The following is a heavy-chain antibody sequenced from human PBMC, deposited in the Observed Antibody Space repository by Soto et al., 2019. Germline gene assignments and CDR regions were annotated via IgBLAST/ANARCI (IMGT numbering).Heavy chain of an antibody. D-gene: IGHD3-22*01. J-gene: IGHJ5*02. CDR1: GFTFSSYA. V-gene: IGHV3-30-3*01. CDR3: ARDANTYYYDSSGRWGLSWFDP. Sequence: PGGSLRLSCAASGFTFSSYAMHWVRQAPGKGLEWVAVISYDGSNKYYADSVKGRFTISRDNSKNTLYLQMNSLRAEDTAVYYCARDANTYYYDSSGRWGLSWFDPWGQGTLVTVSS. CDR2: ISYDGSNK.